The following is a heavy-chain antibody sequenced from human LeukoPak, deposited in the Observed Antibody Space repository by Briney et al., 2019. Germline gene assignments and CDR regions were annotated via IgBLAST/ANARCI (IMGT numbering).Heavy chain of an antibody. CDR3: ARDYSSSWSFDY. Sequence: GGSLRRYCAASGFTFSSYWMHWVRQAQGNGLVWVSRINSDGSSTSYADSVKGRFTISRDNTKNTLYLQMNSLRAEDTAVYYCARDYSSSWSFDYWGQGTLVTVSS. V-gene: IGHV3-74*01. D-gene: IGHD6-13*01. CDR2: INSDGSST. J-gene: IGHJ4*02. CDR1: GFTFSSYW.